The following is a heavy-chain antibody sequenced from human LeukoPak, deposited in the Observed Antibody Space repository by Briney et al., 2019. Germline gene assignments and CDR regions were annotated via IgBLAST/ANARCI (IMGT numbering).Heavy chain of an antibody. CDR1: GITLSNYG. Sequence: GGSLGLSCAVSGITLSNYGMSWVRQAPGKGLEWVAGISDSGGSTKYADSVKGRFTISGDNPKNTLYLQMNSLRVEDTAVYFCAKRGVVIRVILVGFHKEAYYFDSWGQGARVTVSS. CDR2: ISDSGGST. D-gene: IGHD3-22*01. J-gene: IGHJ4*02. CDR3: AKRGVVIRVILVGFHKEAYYFDS. V-gene: IGHV3-23*01.